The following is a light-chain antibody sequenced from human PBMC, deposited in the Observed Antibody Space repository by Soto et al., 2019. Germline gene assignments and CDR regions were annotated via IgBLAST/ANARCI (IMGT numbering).Light chain of an antibody. CDR1: QSISSY. J-gene: IGKJ1*01. V-gene: IGKV1-39*01. CDR3: QQSYSSPRT. Sequence: DVQMTQSPSSLSASVGDRVTITCRASQSISSYLTWYQQQPGKAPKLLIYAASSLQSGVPSRFSGSGSGTDFTLTINGLQPEDFATYYCQQSYSSPRTFGQGTKVEIK. CDR2: AAS.